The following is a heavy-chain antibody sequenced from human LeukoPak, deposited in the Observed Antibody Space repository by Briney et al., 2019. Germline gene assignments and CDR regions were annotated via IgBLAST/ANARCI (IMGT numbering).Heavy chain of an antibody. CDR3: ARVDSTYGYAGGHYFDS. V-gene: IGHV4-38-2*02. CDR2: IYHSGST. J-gene: IGHJ4*02. CDR1: GFSISTGYY. D-gene: IGHD5-18*01. Sequence: PSETLSLTCTVSGFSISTGYYWGWIRQPPGKGLECIGSIYHSGSTYYSPSLKRRVTISVDTSKNQFSLKLSSVTAADTAVYYCARVDSTYGYAGGHYFDSWGQGTLVTVSS.